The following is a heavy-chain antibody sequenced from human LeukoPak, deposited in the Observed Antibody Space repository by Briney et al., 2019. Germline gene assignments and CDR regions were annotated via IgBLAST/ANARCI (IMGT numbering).Heavy chain of an antibody. V-gene: IGHV4-34*01. J-gene: IGHJ6*03. D-gene: IGHD2/OR15-2a*01. CDR3: AREIRSHLWGYYYYYMDV. CDR2: INHSGST. Sequence: PSETLSLTCAVYGGSFSGYYWSWIRQPPGKGLEWIGEINHSGSTNYNPSLKSRVTISVDTSKNQFSLKLSSVTAADTAVYYCAREIRSHLWGYYYYYMDVWGKGTTVTISS. CDR1: GGSFSGYY.